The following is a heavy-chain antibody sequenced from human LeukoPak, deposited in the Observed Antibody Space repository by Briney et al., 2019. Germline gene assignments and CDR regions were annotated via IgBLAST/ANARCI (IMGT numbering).Heavy chain of an antibody. CDR3: ARGRYYGTGSYYNFARQQYGMDV. J-gene: IGHJ6*02. CDR2: INHSGSN. V-gene: IGHV4-34*01. D-gene: IGHD3-10*01. Sequence: PSETLSLTCAVYGGSFSGYYWSWIRQPPGKGLEWIGEINHSGSNNYNPSFKSRVTISVDTTKNQFSLKLSSVAAADTAVYYCARGRYYGTGSYYNFARQQYGMDVWGQGTTVTVSS. CDR1: GGSFSGYY.